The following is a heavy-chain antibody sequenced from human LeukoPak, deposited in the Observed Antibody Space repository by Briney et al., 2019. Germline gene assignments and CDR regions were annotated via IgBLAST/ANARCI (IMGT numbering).Heavy chain of an antibody. CDR1: GFAFSESY. V-gene: IGHV3-11*04. CDR3: ARLSIIKYRPEGYFDH. CDR2: MDGSGEII. J-gene: IGHJ4*02. Sequence: PGGSLRLSCAASGFAFSESYMSWVRQAPGKGLEWISYMDGSGEIIHYASSVRDRFTISRDNAKESLYLQMNSLRAEDTALYYCARLSIIKYRPEGYFDHWGQGTLATVSS. D-gene: IGHD3-10*01.